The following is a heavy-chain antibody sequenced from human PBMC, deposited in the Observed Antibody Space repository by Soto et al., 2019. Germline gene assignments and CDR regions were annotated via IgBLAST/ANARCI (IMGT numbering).Heavy chain of an antibody. CDR1: GYSFTSYW. D-gene: IGHD5-18*01. CDR2: IYPGDSDT. J-gene: IGHJ6*02. Sequence: GESLKISWKGSGYSFTSYWIGWGRQMPGKGLEWMGIIYPGDSDTRYSPSFQGQVTISADKSISTAYLQWSSLKASDTAMYYCATSTAMVNYYCYGMDVWGQGTSVTVSS. V-gene: IGHV5-51*01. CDR3: ATSTAMVNYYCYGMDV.